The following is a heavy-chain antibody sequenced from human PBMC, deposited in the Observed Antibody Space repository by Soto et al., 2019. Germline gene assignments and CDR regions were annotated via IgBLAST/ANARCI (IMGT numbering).Heavy chain of an antibody. CDR2: IIPIFGTA. CDR3: AVLVVVAATDFDY. J-gene: IGHJ4*02. Sequence: SVKVSCKASGGTFSSYAISWVRQAPGQGLEWMGGIIPIFGTANYAQKFQGRVTVTADESTSTAYMELSSLRSEDTAVYYCAVLVVVAATDFDYWGQGTLVTVSS. CDR1: GGTFSSYA. V-gene: IGHV1-69*13. D-gene: IGHD2-15*01.